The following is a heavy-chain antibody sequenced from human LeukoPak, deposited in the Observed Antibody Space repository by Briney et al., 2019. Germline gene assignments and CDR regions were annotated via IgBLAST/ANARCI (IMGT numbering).Heavy chain of an antibody. V-gene: IGHV3-30*18. D-gene: IGHD4-17*01. CDR1: VVTVSINY. J-gene: IGHJ4*02. Sequence: GGSLRLSCAASVVTVSINYMNWVRQAPGKGLEWVAVISYDGSNKYYADSVKGRFTISRDNSKNTLYLQMNSLRAEATDVYYCAKDRVRDYGDEYYFDYWGQGTLVTVSS. CDR3: AKDRVRDYGDEYYFDY. CDR2: ISYDGSNK.